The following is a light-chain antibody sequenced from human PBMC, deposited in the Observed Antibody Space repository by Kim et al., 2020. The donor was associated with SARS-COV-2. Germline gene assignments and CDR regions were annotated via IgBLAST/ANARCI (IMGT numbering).Light chain of an antibody. Sequence: DIQMTQSPSSLSASVGDRVTITCRASQDIRKDLAWYQQNPGRAPKCRIYGASSLQSGIPPRFSGSGSGTEFTLTISSLQPEDFATYCCLQYDTCPISFGQGTRMGIK. J-gene: IGKJ5*01. CDR1: QDIRKD. V-gene: IGKV1-17*01. CDR3: LQYDTCPIS. CDR2: GAS.